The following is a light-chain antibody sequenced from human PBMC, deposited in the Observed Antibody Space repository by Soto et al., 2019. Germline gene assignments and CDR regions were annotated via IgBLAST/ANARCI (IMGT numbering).Light chain of an antibody. Sequence: QSALTQPASVSGSPGQSITISCTGTSSDVGGYKYVSWYQQHPGKAPKLMLYEVSNRPSGVSNRFSGSKSGNTASLTISGLQAEDEADYYCSSYTSSSTPYVFGTGTKVTV. CDR3: SSYTSSSTPYV. CDR2: EVS. V-gene: IGLV2-14*01. CDR1: SSDVGGYKY. J-gene: IGLJ1*01.